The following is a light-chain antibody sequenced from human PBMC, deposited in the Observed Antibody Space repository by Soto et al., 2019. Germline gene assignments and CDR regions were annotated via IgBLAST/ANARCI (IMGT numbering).Light chain of an antibody. CDR2: KAS. CDR3: QQYNSYSQT. Sequence: DSQMTQSPSTLSASVGDRVTITCRASPSISSWLAWYQQKPGKAPKLLIYKASSLKSGVPSRFSGSGSGTEFTLTISSLQPDDFATYYCQQYNSYSQTFGQGTKVDIK. CDR1: PSISSW. J-gene: IGKJ1*01. V-gene: IGKV1-5*03.